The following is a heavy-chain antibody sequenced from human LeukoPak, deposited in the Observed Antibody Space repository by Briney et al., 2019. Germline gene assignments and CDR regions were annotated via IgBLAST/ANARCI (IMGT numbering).Heavy chain of an antibody. CDR1: GYTFTGSY. CDR3: AREAAARGVIGLDY. Sequence: ASVTVSCTASGYTFTGSYVHCVRQAPGQGLEWMGWINPHNGVTHYAQKFEGRVTMTRDTSISTVYTELSRLRSDDTAVYYCAREAAARGVIGLDYWGQGTLVTV. CDR2: INPHNGVT. D-gene: IGHD3-10*01. V-gene: IGHV1-2*02. J-gene: IGHJ4*02.